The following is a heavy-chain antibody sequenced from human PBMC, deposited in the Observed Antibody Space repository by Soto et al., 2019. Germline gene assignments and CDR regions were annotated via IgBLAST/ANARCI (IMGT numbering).Heavy chain of an antibody. D-gene: IGHD5-12*01. CDR2: IYYSGST. V-gene: IGHV4-59*01. CDR1: GGSISSYY. J-gene: IGHJ6*03. CDR3: GRVEEVATITSYYYYYMDV. Sequence: SETLSLTCTVSGGSISSYYWSWIRQPPGKGLEWIGYIYYSGSTNYNPSLKSRVTISVDTSKNQFSLKLSSVTAADTAVYYCGRVEEVATITSYYYYYMDVWGKGTTVTVSS.